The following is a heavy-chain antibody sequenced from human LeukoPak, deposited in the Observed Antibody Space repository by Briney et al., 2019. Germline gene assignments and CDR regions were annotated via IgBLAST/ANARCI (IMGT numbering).Heavy chain of an antibody. CDR3: ARDRGYDSSGYSAFDI. J-gene: IGHJ3*02. V-gene: IGHV3-53*01. Sequence: GGSLRLSCEASGFSVTSNYMSWVRQAPGKGLEWVAIIYSGGSTFYADSVKGRFTISRDNAKNSLYLQMNSLRAEDTAVYYCARDRGYDSSGYSAFDIWGQGTMVTVSS. CDR1: GFSVTSNY. D-gene: IGHD3-22*01. CDR2: IYSGGST.